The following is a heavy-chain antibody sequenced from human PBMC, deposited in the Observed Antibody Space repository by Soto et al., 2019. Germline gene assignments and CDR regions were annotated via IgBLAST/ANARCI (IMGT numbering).Heavy chain of an antibody. Sequence: GGSLRLSCAVSGFTFSSYAMHWVRQAPGKGLEWVAVISYDGSNKYYADSGKGRFTISRDNSKSTLYRQMNSLRAEDTAVYYCARDSEVSVAGTEYFQHWGQGTLVTVSS. CDR3: ARDSEVSVAGTEYFQH. CDR1: GFTFSSYA. V-gene: IGHV3-30*04. J-gene: IGHJ1*01. D-gene: IGHD6-19*01. CDR2: ISYDGSNK.